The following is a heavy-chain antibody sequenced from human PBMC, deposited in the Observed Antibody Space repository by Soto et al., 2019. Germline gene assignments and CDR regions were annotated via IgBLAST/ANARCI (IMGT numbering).Heavy chain of an antibody. V-gene: IGHV3-23*01. Sequence: GSLRLSCAASGLSFSSYGMSWVRQAPGEGLEWVSSISGNGGSSSYGDSVKGRFTISRDNSKSTLYLQMNSLRAEDTALYYCAKGRSYYYYYGVDVWGQGTTVTVSS. CDR2: ISGNGGSS. J-gene: IGHJ6*02. CDR1: GLSFSSYG. CDR3: AKGRSYYYYYGVDV.